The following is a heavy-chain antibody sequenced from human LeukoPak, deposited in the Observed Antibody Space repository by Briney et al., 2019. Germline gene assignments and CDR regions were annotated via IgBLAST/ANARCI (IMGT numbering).Heavy chain of an antibody. Sequence: GGSLRLSCAASGFTFSSYWMHWVRQAPGKGLVWVSRINSDGSSTTYADSVKGRFTISRDNAKSTLYLQMNSLRAEDTAVYYCVRVSGDSSAYTNWIDPWGQGTLVTVSS. J-gene: IGHJ5*02. D-gene: IGHD3-22*01. V-gene: IGHV3-74*01. CDR2: INSDGSST. CDR3: VRVSGDSSAYTNWIDP. CDR1: GFTFSSYW.